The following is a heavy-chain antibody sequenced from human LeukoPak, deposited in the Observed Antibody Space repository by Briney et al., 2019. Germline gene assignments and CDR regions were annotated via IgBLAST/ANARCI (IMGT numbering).Heavy chain of an antibody. CDR3: ARLSSVTYCSGGSCSRGGYDY. Sequence: ETLSLTCTVSGGSITSSPYYWGWIRQAPGKALEWLANIYYSGTTAYNPSLKSRVTISVDTPKNQFSLELTSETAADTAVYYCARLSSVTYCSGGSCSRGGYDYWGQGTLVTVSS. CDR2: IYYSGTT. CDR1: GGSITSSPYY. D-gene: IGHD2-15*01. V-gene: IGHV4-39*01. J-gene: IGHJ4*02.